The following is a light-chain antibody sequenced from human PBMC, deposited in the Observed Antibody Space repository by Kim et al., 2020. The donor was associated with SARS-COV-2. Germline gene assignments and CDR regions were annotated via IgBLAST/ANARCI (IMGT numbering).Light chain of an antibody. Sequence: PGEKVTLTCASSTGAVTRGHVPYWFQQKHDQAPTTLIYDTNNKHSWTPARFSGSRLGEKAALTLAGAQPEDEADYYCLLFYSGPRVFGGGTQLTVL. CDR1: TGAVTRGHV. CDR2: DTN. CDR3: LLFYSGPRV. V-gene: IGLV7-46*01. J-gene: IGLJ3*02.